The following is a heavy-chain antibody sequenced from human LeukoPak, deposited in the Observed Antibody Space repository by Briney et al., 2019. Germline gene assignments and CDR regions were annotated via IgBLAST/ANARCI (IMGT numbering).Heavy chain of an antibody. CDR1: GFTFSTYW. J-gene: IGHJ4*02. Sequence: GGSLRLSCAASGFTFSTYWIHWVRQAPGKGLAWVSRINSDGTTTAYADSVKGRFTISRDNAENALYLQMNSLRAEDTAVYYCARASRGTYSHYLDNWGQGTLVTVSS. CDR3: ARASRGTYSHYLDN. D-gene: IGHD3-10*01. V-gene: IGHV3-74*01. CDR2: INSDGTTT.